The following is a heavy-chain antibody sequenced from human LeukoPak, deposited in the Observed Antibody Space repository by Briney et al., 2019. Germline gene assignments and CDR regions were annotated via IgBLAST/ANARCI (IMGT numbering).Heavy chain of an antibody. Sequence: QPGGSLRLPCAASGFTFSSFGMHWARQAPGKGLEWVAVITYDGSKKYYADSVKGRFTISRDNSKNTLYLQMDSLRAEDTAIYYCARGLDYDILTFWGQGTLVTVSS. CDR1: GFTFSSFG. D-gene: IGHD3-9*01. CDR2: ITYDGSKK. V-gene: IGHV3-30-3*01. J-gene: IGHJ4*02. CDR3: ARGLDYDILTF.